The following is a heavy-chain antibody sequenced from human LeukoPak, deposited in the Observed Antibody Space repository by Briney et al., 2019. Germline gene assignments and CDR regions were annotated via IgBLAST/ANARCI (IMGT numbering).Heavy chain of an antibody. CDR2: IYYSGST. D-gene: IGHD3-10*01. CDR1: GGSISSSSYY. Sequence: SETLSLTCTVSGGSISSSSYYWGWIRQPPGKGLEWIGSIYYSGSTYYNPSLKSRVTISVDTSKNQLSLKLSSVTAADTAVYYCARHGGPITYYYGSGSYYAWFDPWGQGTLVTVSS. J-gene: IGHJ5*02. CDR3: ARHGGPITYYYGSGSYYAWFDP. V-gene: IGHV4-39*01.